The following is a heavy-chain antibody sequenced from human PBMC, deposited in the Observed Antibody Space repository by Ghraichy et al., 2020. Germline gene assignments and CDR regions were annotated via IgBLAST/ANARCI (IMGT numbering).Heavy chain of an antibody. Sequence: GGSLRLSCAASGFTFSSYAMHWVRQAPGKGLEWVAVISYDGSNKYYADSVKGRFTISRDNSKNTLYLQMNSLRAEDTAVYYCASWKSGSSSPVIDYWGQGTLVTVSS. J-gene: IGHJ4*02. CDR2: ISYDGSNK. CDR1: GFTFSSYA. D-gene: IGHD1-26*01. CDR3: ASWKSGSSSPVIDY. V-gene: IGHV3-30-3*01.